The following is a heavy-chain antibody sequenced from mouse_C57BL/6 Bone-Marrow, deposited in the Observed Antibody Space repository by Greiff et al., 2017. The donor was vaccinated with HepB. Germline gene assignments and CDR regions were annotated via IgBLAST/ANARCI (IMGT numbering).Heavy chain of an antibody. J-gene: IGHJ1*03. V-gene: IGHV3-8*01. Sequence: EVKLEESGPGLAKPSQTLSLTCSVTGYSITSDYWNWIRKFPGNKLEYMGYISYSGSTYYNPSLKSRISITRDTSKNQYYLQLNSVTTEDTATYYCARYRATVVANWYFDVWGTGTTVTVSS. CDR1: GYSITSDY. D-gene: IGHD1-1*01. CDR2: ISYSGST. CDR3: ARYRATVVANWYFDV.